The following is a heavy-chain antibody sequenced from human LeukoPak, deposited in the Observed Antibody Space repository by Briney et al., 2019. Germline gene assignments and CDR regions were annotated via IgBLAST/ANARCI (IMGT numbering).Heavy chain of an antibody. J-gene: IGHJ5*02. D-gene: IGHD6-19*01. V-gene: IGHV4-39*01. CDR1: GGSISSSSYY. CDR2: ICYSGST. CDR3: ARRSLYSSGWYRSASWFDP. Sequence: SETLPLTCTVSGGSISSSSYYWGWIRQPPGKGLEWSGSICYSGSTYYNSSLKSRVTISVDTSKNQFSLKLSSVTAADTAVYYCARRSLYSSGWYRSASWFDPWGQGTLVTVSS.